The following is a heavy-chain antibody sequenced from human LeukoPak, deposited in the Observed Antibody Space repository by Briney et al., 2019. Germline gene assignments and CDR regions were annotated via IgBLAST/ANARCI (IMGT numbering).Heavy chain of an antibody. J-gene: IGHJ5*02. CDR1: GGSISSYY. CDR3: ARQGRISHRREPRNWFDP. CDR2: IYYSGST. D-gene: IGHD1-14*01. Sequence: SETLSLTCTVSGGSISSYYWSWIRQPPGKGLEWIGYIYYSGSTNYNPSLKSRVTISVDTSKNQFSLKLSSVTAADTAVCYCARQGRISHRREPRNWFDPWGQGTLVTVSS. V-gene: IGHV4-59*08.